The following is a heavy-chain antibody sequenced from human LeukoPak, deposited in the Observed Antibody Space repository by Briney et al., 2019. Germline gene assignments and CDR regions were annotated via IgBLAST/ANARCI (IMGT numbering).Heavy chain of an antibody. J-gene: IGHJ5*02. Sequence: SETLSLTCTVSGGSISSGGYYWSWIRQPPGKGLEWIGYIYHSGSTYYNPSLKSRVTISVDRSKNQFSLELSSVTAADTAVYYCARVGGGYCSSTSCGWFDPWGQGTLVTVSS. CDR1: GGSISSGGYY. CDR3: ARVGGGYCSSTSCGWFDP. CDR2: IYHSGST. V-gene: IGHV4-30-2*01. D-gene: IGHD2-2*03.